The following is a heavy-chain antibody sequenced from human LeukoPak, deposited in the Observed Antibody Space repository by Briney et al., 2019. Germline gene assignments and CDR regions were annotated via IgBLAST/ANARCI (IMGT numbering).Heavy chain of an antibody. Sequence: GASVKVSCKASGYTFTSYDINWVRQATGQGLEWMGWMNPNSGNTGYAQKFQGRVTITRNTSISTAYMELSSLRSEDTAVYYCARRNIVVVPAAITVGYYYYMDVWGKGTTVTVSS. CDR2: MNPNSGNT. CDR1: GYTFTSYD. D-gene: IGHD2-2*01. V-gene: IGHV1-8*03. CDR3: ARRNIVVVPAAITVGYYYYMDV. J-gene: IGHJ6*03.